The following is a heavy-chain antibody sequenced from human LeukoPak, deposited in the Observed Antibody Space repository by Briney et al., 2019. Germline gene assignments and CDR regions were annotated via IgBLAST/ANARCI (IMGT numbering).Heavy chain of an antibody. CDR3: ARRAATRSYGMDV. CDR1: GGSFSGYY. V-gene: IGHV4-34*01. CDR2: INHSGST. D-gene: IGHD6-25*01. J-gene: IGHJ6*02. Sequence: SETLSLTCAVYGGSFSGYYWSWIRQPPGKGLEWIGEINHSGSTNYNPSLKSRVTISVDTSKNQFSLKLSSVTAADTAVYYCARRAATRSYGMDVWGQGTTVTASS.